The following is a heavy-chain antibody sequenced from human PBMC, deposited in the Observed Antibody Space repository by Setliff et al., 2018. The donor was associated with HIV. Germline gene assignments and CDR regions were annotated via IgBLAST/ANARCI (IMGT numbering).Heavy chain of an antibody. CDR1: GGSFSGNY. V-gene: IGHV4-34*01. D-gene: IGHD2-21*02. J-gene: IGHJ3*02. Sequence: PSETLSLTCAVYGGSFSGNYWSWIRQPPGKGLEWIGEINDSGSTNNNPSLKSRVAMSVDTSKNQFSLKLSSVTAADTAVYYCARDLRGDSVPATAAKSFDIWGQGTLVTVSS. CDR3: ARDLRGDSVPATAAKSFDI. CDR2: INDSGST.